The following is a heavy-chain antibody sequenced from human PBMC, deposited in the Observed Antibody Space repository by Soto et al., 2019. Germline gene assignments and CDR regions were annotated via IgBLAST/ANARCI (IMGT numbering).Heavy chain of an antibody. CDR3: ARGGGWVTGAFDI. V-gene: IGHV1-69*12. CDR1: GGTFSSYA. D-gene: IGHD3-16*01. CDR2: IIPIFGTA. J-gene: IGHJ3*02. Sequence: QVQLVQSGAEVKKPGSSVKVSCKASGGTFSSYAISWVRQAPGQGLEWMGGIIPIFGTANYAQKFQGRVTITADEPTSTAYMELRSLRSEDAGVYYCARGGGWVTGAFDIWGQGTMVTVSS.